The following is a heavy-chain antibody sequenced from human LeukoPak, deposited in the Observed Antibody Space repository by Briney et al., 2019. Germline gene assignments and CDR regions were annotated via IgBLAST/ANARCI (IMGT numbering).Heavy chain of an antibody. D-gene: IGHD5-18*01. J-gene: IGHJ6*04. CDR2: IYYSGST. V-gene: IGHV4-59*01. CDR1: GGSISSYY. CDR3: ARMSMVRVSYYHGMDV. Sequence: SETLSLTCTVSGGSISSYYWSRIRQPPGKGLEWIGYIYYSGSTKYNPPLKSRVTLSIDTSKNQFSLNLTAVTAADTAVYYCARMSMVRVSYYHGMDVWGKGTTVTVSS.